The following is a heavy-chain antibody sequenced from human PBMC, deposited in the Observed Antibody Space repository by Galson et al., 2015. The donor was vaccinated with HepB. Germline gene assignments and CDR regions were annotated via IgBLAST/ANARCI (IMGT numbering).Heavy chain of an antibody. CDR3: TREGSGNRPESYFDY. V-gene: IGHV3-33*01. CDR1: GVTFSSFC. CDR2: TWSDGSKK. D-gene: IGHD5-18*01. Sequence: SLRLSCAASGVTFSSFCMHWVRQAPGKGLEWVAGTWSDGSKKFYADSVQGRFTISRDNSKNRLYLQMNSLRAKDTAVYYCTREGSGNRPESYFDYWGQGTLVTVSS. J-gene: IGHJ4*02.